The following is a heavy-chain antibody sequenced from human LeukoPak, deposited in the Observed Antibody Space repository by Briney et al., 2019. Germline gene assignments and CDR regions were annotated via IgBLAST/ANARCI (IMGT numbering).Heavy chain of an antibody. CDR1: GGSISSCY. J-gene: IGHJ4*02. CDR3: GRHTSFYPIFDN. V-gene: IGHV4-59*01. CDR2: IYYTGGT. D-gene: IGHD1-26*01. Sequence: PSETLSLTCAVSGGSISSCYWSWLRQPPGKGLEWVGYIYYTGGTNYSPSLKSRITILVEASKNKFSLNLSSGTAAETAVYYCGRHTSFYPIFDNCGQGTLVTVSS.